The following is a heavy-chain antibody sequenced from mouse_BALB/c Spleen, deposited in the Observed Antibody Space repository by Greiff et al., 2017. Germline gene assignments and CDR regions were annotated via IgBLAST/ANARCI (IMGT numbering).Heavy chain of an antibody. V-gene: IGHV1-9*01. CDR1: GYTFSSYW. CDR2: ILPGSGST. CDR3: AREGGNYYAMDY. Sequence: QAQLQQSGAELMKPGASVKISCKATGYTFSSYWIEWVKQRPGHGLEWIGEILPGSGSTNYNEKFKGKATFTADTSSNTAYMQLSSLTSEDSAVYYCAREGGNYYAMDYWGQGTSVTVSS. J-gene: IGHJ4*01. D-gene: IGHD2-1*01.